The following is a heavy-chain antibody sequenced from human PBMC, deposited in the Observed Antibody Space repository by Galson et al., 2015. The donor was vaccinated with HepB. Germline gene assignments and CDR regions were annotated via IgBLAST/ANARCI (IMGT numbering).Heavy chain of an antibody. CDR3: ARAMDIDMILLRAFDY. CDR2: ISGSNSYI. D-gene: IGHD3/OR15-3a*01. V-gene: IGHV3-11*06. Sequence: SLRLSCAASGFIFSDSYMSWIRQAPGKGLEWISYISGSNSYIKYADSVKGRFTISRDNAKNSLYLQMNSLRAEDTAVYYCARAMDIDMILLRAFDYWGQGTLVTVSS. J-gene: IGHJ4*02. CDR1: GFIFSDSY.